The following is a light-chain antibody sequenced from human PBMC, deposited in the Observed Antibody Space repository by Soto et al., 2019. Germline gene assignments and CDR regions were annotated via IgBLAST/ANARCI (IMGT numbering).Light chain of an antibody. CDR3: QQRSNWPPIT. J-gene: IGKJ5*01. CDR1: QSVSSY. Sequence: EIVLTQSPATLSLSPGERATLSCRASQSVSSYLAWYQQKPGQAPRLLIYDASNRATCIPARFSGSGSGTDFTLTISSLEPEDFAVYYWQQRSNWPPITFGQGTRLEIK. CDR2: DAS. V-gene: IGKV3-11*01.